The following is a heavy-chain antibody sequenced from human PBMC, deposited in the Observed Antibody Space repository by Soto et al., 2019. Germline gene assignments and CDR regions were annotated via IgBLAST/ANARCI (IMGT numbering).Heavy chain of an antibody. V-gene: IGHV4-59*11. CDR2: IYYSGST. J-gene: IGHJ4*02. D-gene: IGHD6-13*01. CDR3: AGETDYSKFAY. CDR1: GGSISSHY. Sequence: PSETLSLTCTVSGGSISSHYWSWIRQPPGKGLEWIGYIYYSGSTNYNPSLKSRVTISVDTSKNQFSLKLSSVTAADTAVYYCAGETDYSKFAYWGQGTLVTVSS.